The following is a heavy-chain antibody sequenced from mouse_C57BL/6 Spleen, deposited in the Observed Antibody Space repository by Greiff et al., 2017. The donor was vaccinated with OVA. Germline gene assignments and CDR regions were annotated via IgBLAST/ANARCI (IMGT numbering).Heavy chain of an antibody. CDR2: ISDGGSYT. J-gene: IGHJ2*01. CDR3: ARAPGYYPFDY. Sequence: EVQVVESGGGLVKPGGSLKLSCAASGFTFSSYAMSWVRQTPEKRLEWVATISDGGSYTYYPDNVKGRFTISRDNAKNNLYLQMSHLKSEDTAMYYCARAPGYYPFDYWGQGTTLTVSS. V-gene: IGHV5-4*01. CDR1: GFTFSSYA. D-gene: IGHD2-3*01.